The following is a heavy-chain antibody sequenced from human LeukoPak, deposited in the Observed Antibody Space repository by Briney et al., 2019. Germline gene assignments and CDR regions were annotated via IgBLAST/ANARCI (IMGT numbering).Heavy chain of an antibody. J-gene: IGHJ4*02. V-gene: IGHV4-34*01. CDR2: IHNSGNT. Sequence: SETLSPTCPVPGGPFRGYFWSWIRQSSGQGLEWIGEIHNSGNTNYNPSLNSLVTISEDTSKNQFYLNLSSVTAADAAVYYCARRYYYILGSFPFDFGGQGTLVTVSS. CDR3: ARRYYYILGSFPFDF. D-gene: IGHD3-10*01. CDR1: GGPFRGYF.